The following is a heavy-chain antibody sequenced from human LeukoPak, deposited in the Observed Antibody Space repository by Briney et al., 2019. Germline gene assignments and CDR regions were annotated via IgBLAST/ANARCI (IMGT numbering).Heavy chain of an antibody. J-gene: IGHJ3*02. CDR2: ISSSSSTI. CDR1: GFTFSSYS. D-gene: IGHD2-15*01. V-gene: IGHV3-48*04. CDR3: ARAERGYCSGGSCSYYDAYDI. Sequence: PGGSLRLSCAASGFTFSSYSMNWVRQAPGKGLEWVSYISSSSSTIYYADSVKGRFTISRDNAKNSLYLQMNSLRAEDTAVYYCARAERGYCSGGSCSYYDAYDIWGQGTMATVSS.